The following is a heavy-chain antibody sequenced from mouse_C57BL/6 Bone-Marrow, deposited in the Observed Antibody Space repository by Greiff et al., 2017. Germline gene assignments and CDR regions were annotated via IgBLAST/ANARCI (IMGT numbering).Heavy chain of an antibody. CDR1: GYTFTDYE. J-gene: IGHJ2*01. D-gene: IGHD2-10*02. CDR2: IDPETGGT. Sequence: QVQLKESGAELVRPGASVTLSCKASGYTFTDYEMHWVKQTPVHGLEWIGAIDPETGGTAYNQKFKGKAILTADTSSSTAYMELRSLTSEDSAVYYCTRRYGNPDYWGQGTTLTVSS. CDR3: TRRYGNPDY. V-gene: IGHV1-15*01.